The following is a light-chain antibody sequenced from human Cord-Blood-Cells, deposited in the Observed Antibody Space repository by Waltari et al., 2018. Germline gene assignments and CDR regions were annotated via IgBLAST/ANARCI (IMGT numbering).Light chain of an antibody. CDR2: KVS. CDR3: RQGTHWPPIP. J-gene: IGKJ5*01. Sequence: DVVMTQSPLSLPVTLGQPASISCRSSQSLVYSDGNTYLNWFQQRPGQSPRRLIYKVSNRDSGVPDRFSGRGSGTDFTLKISRVEAEDVGVYYCRQGTHWPPIPFGQGTRLEIK. CDR1: QSLVYSDGNTY. V-gene: IGKV2-30*01.